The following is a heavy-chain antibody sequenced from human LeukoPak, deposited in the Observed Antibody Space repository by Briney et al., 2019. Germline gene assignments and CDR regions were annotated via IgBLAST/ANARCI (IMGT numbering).Heavy chain of an antibody. D-gene: IGHD6-19*01. Sequence: GESLRLSCAASGFTFSTYWMHWVRQAPGKGLVWVSRVNPQGSATTYTDSVKGRLTISRDNAKDVLHLQMDNLRAEDTAVYYCARARWSSTGWFLGYWGQGTLVTVSS. CDR1: GFTFSTYW. J-gene: IGHJ4*02. CDR2: VNPQGSAT. CDR3: ARARWSSTGWFLGY. V-gene: IGHV3-74*03.